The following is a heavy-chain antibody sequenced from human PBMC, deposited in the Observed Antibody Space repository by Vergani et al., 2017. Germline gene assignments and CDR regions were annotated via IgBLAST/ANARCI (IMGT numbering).Heavy chain of an antibody. J-gene: IGHJ4*02. V-gene: IGHV3-48*01. Sequence: EVQLVESGGGLVQPGGSLRLSCAASGFTFSSYSMNWVRQAPGKGLEWVSYISSSSSTIYYADSVKGRFTISRDNAKNTLYLQMNSLRAEDTAVYYCAKELLVGWPYWGQGTLVTVSS. CDR1: GFTFSSYS. CDR3: AKELLVGWPY. CDR2: ISSSSSTI. D-gene: IGHD6-19*01.